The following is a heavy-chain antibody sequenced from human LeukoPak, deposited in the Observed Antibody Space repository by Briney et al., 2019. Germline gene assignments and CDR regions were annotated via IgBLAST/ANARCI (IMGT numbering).Heavy chain of an antibody. Sequence: PSETLSLTCTVSGGSISTYYWSWIRQPPGKGLEWIGYIYYSGSTNYNPSLKSRVTISVDTSKNQFSLRLSSVTAADTAVYYCARHGSSGWYKTNWFDPWGQGTLVTVSS. CDR1: GGSISTYY. J-gene: IGHJ5*02. CDR2: IYYSGST. V-gene: IGHV4-59*08. D-gene: IGHD6-19*01. CDR3: ARHGSSGWYKTNWFDP.